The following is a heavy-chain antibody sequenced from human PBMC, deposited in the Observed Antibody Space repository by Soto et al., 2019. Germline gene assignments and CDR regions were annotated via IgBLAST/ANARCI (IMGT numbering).Heavy chain of an antibody. CDR2: IDPSDSYT. J-gene: IGHJ3*02. CDR3: ATPGGRSGTTLVFAFDI. CDR1: GYSFTSYW. Sequence: PGESLKISCKGSGYSFTSYWISWVRQMPGKGLEWMGRIDPSDSYTNYSPSFQGHVTISADKSISTAYLQWSSLTASDTAMYYCATPGGRSGTTLVFAFDIWGQGTMVTVSS. D-gene: IGHD1-7*01. V-gene: IGHV5-10-1*01.